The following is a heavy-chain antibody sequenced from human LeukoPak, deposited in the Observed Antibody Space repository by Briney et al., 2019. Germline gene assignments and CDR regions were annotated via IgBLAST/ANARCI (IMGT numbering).Heavy chain of an antibody. V-gene: IGHV4-59*07. J-gene: IGHJ4*02. CDR1: GVFINSFH. D-gene: IGHD6-13*01. CDR3: ARTIHYSSSWSPTYYSDY. Sequence: SDTLSLTCAVSGVFINSFHWSWLRQPSGKGVEGLGDFYNRGYYNYKPPLNSRVTISVDTSKIQLSLKLTSVTAADTAVYYCARTIHYSSSWSPTYYSDYWGQGTLVTVSS. CDR2: FYNRGYY.